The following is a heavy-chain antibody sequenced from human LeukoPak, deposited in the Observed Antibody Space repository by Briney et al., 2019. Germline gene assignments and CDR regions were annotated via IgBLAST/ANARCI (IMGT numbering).Heavy chain of an antibody. CDR1: GGSISSFY. CDR3: ARVKGFHDAFDI. Sequence: SETLSLTCTVSGGSISSFYWSWIRQPPGKGLEWLGYIYYSGSTNYSPSLKSRVTISVDTSKNQFSLKLSSVTAADTAVYYCARVKGFHDAFDIWGQGTMVTVSS. J-gene: IGHJ3*02. V-gene: IGHV4-59*01. CDR2: IYYSGST.